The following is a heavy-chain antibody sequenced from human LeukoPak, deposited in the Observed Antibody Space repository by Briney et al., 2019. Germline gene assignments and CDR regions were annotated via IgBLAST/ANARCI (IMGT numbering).Heavy chain of an antibody. Sequence: GGSLRLSCAASGFTFSSYGMHWVRQAPGKGLEWVAVISYDGSNKYYADSVKGRFTISRDNSKNTLYLQMNSLRAEDTAVYYCARVRGRYPNDAFDIWGQGTKVTVSS. V-gene: IGHV3-30*03. CDR3: ARVRGRYPNDAFDI. J-gene: IGHJ3*02. CDR1: GFTFSSYG. CDR2: ISYDGSNK. D-gene: IGHD3-10*01.